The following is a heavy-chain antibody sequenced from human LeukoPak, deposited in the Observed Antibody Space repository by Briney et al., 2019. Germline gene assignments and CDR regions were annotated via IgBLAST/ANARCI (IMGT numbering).Heavy chain of an antibody. CDR1: GFTFSSYA. D-gene: IGHD6-13*01. Sequence: GGSLRLSCAASGFTFSSYAMSWVRQAPGKGLEWVSAISGSGGSTYYADSVKGRFTVSRDNSKNTLYLQMNSLRAEDTAVYYCARDEPGIAAAGTKYYYGMDVWGQGTTVTVSS. CDR2: ISGSGGST. CDR3: ARDEPGIAAAGTKYYYGMDV. V-gene: IGHV3-23*01. J-gene: IGHJ6*02.